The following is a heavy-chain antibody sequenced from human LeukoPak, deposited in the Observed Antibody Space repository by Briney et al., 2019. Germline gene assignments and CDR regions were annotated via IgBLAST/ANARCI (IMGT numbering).Heavy chain of an antibody. D-gene: IGHD3-9*01. Sequence: PGGSLRLSCAASGFTFNSYNMNWVRQAPGKGLEWVSSISSSSTYIYYADSVKGRFTISRDNAENSLYLQMNSLRAEDTAVYYCARVYDILTGNNWFDPWGQGTLVTVSS. CDR3: ARVYDILTGNNWFDP. J-gene: IGHJ5*02. CDR1: GFTFNSYN. V-gene: IGHV3-21*01. CDR2: ISSSSTYI.